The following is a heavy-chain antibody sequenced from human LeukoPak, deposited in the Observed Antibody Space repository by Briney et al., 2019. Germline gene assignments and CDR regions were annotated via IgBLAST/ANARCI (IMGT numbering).Heavy chain of an antibody. J-gene: IGHJ4*02. CDR2: IYHSGST. CDR3: ARLYDFWSGYSYY. V-gene: IGHV4-38-2*01. CDR1: GYSISSGYY. Sequence: PSETLSLTCAVSGYSISSGYYWGWIRQPPGKGLEWIGSIYHSGSTYYNPSLKSRVTISVDTSKNQFSLKLSSVTAADAAVYYCARLYDFWSGYSYYWGQGTLVTVSS. D-gene: IGHD3-3*01.